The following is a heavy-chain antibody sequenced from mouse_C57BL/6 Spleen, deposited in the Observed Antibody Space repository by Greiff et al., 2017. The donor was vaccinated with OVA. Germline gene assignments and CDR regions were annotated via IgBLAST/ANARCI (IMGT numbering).Heavy chain of an antibody. Sequence: QVQLQQPGAELVRPGTSVKLSCKASGYTFTSYWMHWVKQRPGQGLEWIGVIDPSDSYTNYNQKFKGKATLTVDTSSSTAYMQLSSLTSEDSAVYYCARGSNYDFWGQGTLVTVSA. D-gene: IGHD2-5*01. V-gene: IGHV1-59*01. J-gene: IGHJ3*01. CDR2: IDPSDSYT. CDR3: ARGSNYDF. CDR1: GYTFTSYW.